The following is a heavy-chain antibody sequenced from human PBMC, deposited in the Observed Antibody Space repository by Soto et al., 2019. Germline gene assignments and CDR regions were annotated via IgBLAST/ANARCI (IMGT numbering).Heavy chain of an antibody. V-gene: IGHV3-21*01. J-gene: IGHJ4*02. CDR1: GFTFSSYS. D-gene: IGHD3-9*01. CDR3: ARDRTSTGSDILTGYPAPADFDY. Sequence: EVQLVESGGGLVKPGGSLRLSCAASGFTFSSYSMNWVRQAPGKGLEWVSSISSSSSYIYYADSVKGRFTISRDNAKNSLYLQMNSLRAEDTAVYYCARDRTSTGSDILTGYPAPADFDYWGQGTLVTVSS. CDR2: ISSSSSYI.